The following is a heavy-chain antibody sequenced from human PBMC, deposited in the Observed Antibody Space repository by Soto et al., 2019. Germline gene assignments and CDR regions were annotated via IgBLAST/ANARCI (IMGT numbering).Heavy chain of an antibody. Sequence: SFTCVISGDRASSKSAAWSWIRQSPSRGLEWLGRTYYRSKWYNDYAVSVKSRITINPDTSKNQFSLKLPSVTAADTAMYYCARDGFCTNTTCRVGNWFDPRGQGTLVSISS. CDR3: ARDGFCTNTTCRVGNWFDP. V-gene: IGHV6-1*01. CDR2: TYYRSKWYN. D-gene: IGHD2-2*01. J-gene: IGHJ5*02. CDR1: GDRASSKSAA.